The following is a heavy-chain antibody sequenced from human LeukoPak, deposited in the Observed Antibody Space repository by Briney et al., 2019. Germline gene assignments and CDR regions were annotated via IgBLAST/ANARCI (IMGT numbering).Heavy chain of an antibody. CDR2: IYYSGST. J-gene: IGHJ4*02. CDR3: ARVTGYRIEDYFDY. Sequence: SETLSLTCTVSGGSISSYYWSWIRQPPGKGLEWIGYIYYSGSTNYNPSLKSRVTISVETSKNEFSLKLRSVTAADTAVYYCARVTGYRIEDYFDYWGQGTLVTVSP. CDR1: GGSISSYY. D-gene: IGHD6-13*01. V-gene: IGHV4-59*01.